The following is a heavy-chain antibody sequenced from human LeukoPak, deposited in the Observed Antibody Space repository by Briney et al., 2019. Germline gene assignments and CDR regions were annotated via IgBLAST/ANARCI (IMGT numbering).Heavy chain of an antibody. J-gene: IGHJ6*02. CDR2: FSAYNGNT. CDR1: GYTFTSYG. D-gene: IGHD3-10*01. CDR3: ARPSNYYGSGSPYYYYGMDV. Sequence: ASVKVSCKASGYTFTSYGISWVRQAPGQGLEWRGGFSAYNGNTNYAQKLQRRVTMTTDTSTSTAYMELSSLRSEDTAVYYCARPSNYYGSGSPYYYYGMDVWGQGTTVTVSS. V-gene: IGHV1-18*01.